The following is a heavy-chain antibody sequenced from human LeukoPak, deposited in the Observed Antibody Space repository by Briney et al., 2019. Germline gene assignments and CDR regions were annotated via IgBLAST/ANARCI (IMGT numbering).Heavy chain of an antibody. CDR3: AKVRSDDFSLEDAFDV. Sequence: GGSLRLSCAASGFTFSSYAMSWVRQAPGKGLEWVSAISGSGGSTYYADSVKGRFTISRDNSKNTLYLQMNSLRAEDTAVYYCAKVRSDDFSLEDAFDVWGQGTMVTVSS. V-gene: IGHV3-23*01. D-gene: IGHD3-3*01. J-gene: IGHJ3*01. CDR1: GFTFSSYA. CDR2: ISGSGGST.